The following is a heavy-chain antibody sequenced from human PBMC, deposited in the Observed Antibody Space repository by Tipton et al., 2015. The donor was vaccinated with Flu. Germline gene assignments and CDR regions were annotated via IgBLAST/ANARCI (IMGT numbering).Heavy chain of an antibody. CDR1: GFTIRDYW. CDR2: IDQDGREQ. CDR3: GRDVRWGLPDI. V-gene: IGHV3-7*01. Sequence: SLRLSCTVSGFTIRDYWMTWVRQAPGRGLEWVAIIDQDGREQYYADSVKGRFTISRDNAEKSVYLQMSSLRAEDTAVYYCGRDVRWGLPDIWGQGTLVTVSS. D-gene: IGHD3-16*01. J-gene: IGHJ4*02.